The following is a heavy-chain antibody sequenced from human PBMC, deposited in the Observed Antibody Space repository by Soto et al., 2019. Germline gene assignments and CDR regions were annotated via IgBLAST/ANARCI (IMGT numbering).Heavy chain of an antibody. Sequence: QVQLVQSGAEVKKPGSSVKVSCKASGGTFSSYTISWVRQAPGQGLEWMGRIIPILGIANYAQKFQGRVTITADKSTSTAYMELSSLRSEDTAVYYCAGGVVSSSWYYEDDYWGQGTLVTVSS. D-gene: IGHD6-13*01. CDR2: IIPILGIA. V-gene: IGHV1-69*02. CDR1: GGTFSSYT. CDR3: AGGVVSSSWYYEDDY. J-gene: IGHJ4*02.